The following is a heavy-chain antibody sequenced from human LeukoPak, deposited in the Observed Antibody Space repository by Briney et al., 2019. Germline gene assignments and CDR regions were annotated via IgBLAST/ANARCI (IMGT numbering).Heavy chain of an antibody. D-gene: IGHD3-9*01. Sequence: PGGPLRLSCAASGFTFKNVRVSWIRQATGKVLEWVGRIKSKTDGGTIDYAAPVKGRFTISRDESKKTRYLHMNSLKIEDTAVYYCTTDLTAPYWGQGTPVTVSS. J-gene: IGHJ4*02. CDR3: TTDLTAPY. CDR1: GFTFKNVR. CDR2: IKSKTDGGTI. V-gene: IGHV3-15*01.